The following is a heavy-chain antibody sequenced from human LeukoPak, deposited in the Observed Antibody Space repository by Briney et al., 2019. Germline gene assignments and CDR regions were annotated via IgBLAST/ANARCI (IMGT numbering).Heavy chain of an antibody. CDR2: ISSSSVYM. D-gene: IGHD1-1*01. Sequence: WGSLRLSCAASGFTFSSYSMVWVRQAPGKGLEWVSSISSSSVYMFYADSVKARFTISRDNAKNSLYLQMNSLRAEDTAVYYCARGRQERPNWFDPWGQGTLVTVSS. J-gene: IGHJ5*02. CDR3: ARGRQERPNWFDP. CDR1: GFTFSSYS. V-gene: IGHV3-21*01.